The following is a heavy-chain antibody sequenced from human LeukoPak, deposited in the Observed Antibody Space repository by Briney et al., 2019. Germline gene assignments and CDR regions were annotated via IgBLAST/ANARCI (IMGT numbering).Heavy chain of an antibody. V-gene: IGHV3-23*01. CDR3: AISTDSSGSTGFDY. J-gene: IGHJ4*02. D-gene: IGHD6-19*01. CDR2: ISGSGGST. Sequence: GGSLRLSCAASGFTFSSYAMSWVRQAPGKGLELVSAISGSGGSTYYADSVKGRFTIPRDNAKNSLYLQMNSLRAEDTAVYYCAISTDSSGSTGFDYWGQGTLVTVSS. CDR1: GFTFSSYA.